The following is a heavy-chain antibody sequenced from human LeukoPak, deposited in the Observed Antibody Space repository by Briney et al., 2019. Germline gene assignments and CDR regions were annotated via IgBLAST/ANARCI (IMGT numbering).Heavy chain of an antibody. D-gene: IGHD6-19*01. CDR3: ARDHNMAGLDDY. J-gene: IGHJ4*02. Sequence: ASVKVSCKASGYTFTSYGISWVRQAPGQGLEWMGWVSAYNGNTNYAQKLQGRVTMTTDTSTSTAYMELRSLRSDDTAVYYCARDHNMAGLDDYWGQGTLVTVSS. V-gene: IGHV1-18*01. CDR1: GYTFTSYG. CDR2: VSAYNGNT.